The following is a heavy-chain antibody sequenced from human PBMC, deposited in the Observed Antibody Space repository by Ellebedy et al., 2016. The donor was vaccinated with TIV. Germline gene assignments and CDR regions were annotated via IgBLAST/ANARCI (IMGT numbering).Heavy chain of an antibody. CDR1: GYSFTSYW. V-gene: IGHV5-51*01. CDR3: ARSYYYDSSGYYY. J-gene: IGHJ4*02. Sequence: GGFLRLSCKGSGYSFTSYWISWVRQMPGKGLEWMGIIYPGDSDTRYSPSFQGQVTISADKSISTAYLQWSSLKASDTAMYYCARSYYYDSSGYYYWGQGTLVTVSS. D-gene: IGHD3-22*01. CDR2: IYPGDSDT.